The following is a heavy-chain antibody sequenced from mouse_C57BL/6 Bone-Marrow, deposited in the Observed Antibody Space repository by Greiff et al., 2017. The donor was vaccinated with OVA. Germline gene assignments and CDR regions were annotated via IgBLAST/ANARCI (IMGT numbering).Heavy chain of an antibody. CDR3: ARQAVYSNPWFAY. V-gene: IGHV1-19*01. Sequence: VQLQQSGPVLVKPGASVKMSCKASGYTFTDYYMNWVKQSHGKSLEWIGVINPYNGGTSYNQKFKGKATLTVDKSSSTAYMELNSLTSEDSAVYYCARQAVYSNPWFAYWGQGTLVTVSA. D-gene: IGHD2-5*01. CDR2: INPYNGGT. J-gene: IGHJ3*01. CDR1: GYTFTDYY.